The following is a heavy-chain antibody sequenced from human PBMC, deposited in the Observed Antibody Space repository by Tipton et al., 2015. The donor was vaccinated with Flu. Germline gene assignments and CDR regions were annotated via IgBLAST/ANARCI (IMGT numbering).Heavy chain of an antibody. Sequence: TLSLTCTVSGGSISSGNYYWTWIRQSAGKGLEWIGRIYTRGSTNYNPSLKSRVTMSVDTSKNQFSLKLSSVTAADTAVYYCARGGAGITMVRGATYYYYYMDVWGKGTTVTVSS. J-gene: IGHJ6*03. CDR1: GGSISSGNYY. D-gene: IGHD3-10*01. CDR3: ARGGAGITMVRGATYYYYYMDV. V-gene: IGHV4-61*02. CDR2: IYTRGST.